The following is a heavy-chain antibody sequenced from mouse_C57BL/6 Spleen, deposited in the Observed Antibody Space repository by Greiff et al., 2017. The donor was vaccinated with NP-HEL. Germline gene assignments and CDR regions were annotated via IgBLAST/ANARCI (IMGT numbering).Heavy chain of an antibody. CDR2: IDPETGGP. V-gene: IGHV1-15*01. Sequence: VQLQQSGAELVRPGASVTLSCKASGYKFTDYEMHWVKQTPVHGLEWIGAIDPETGGPAYNQKFKGKAILTADKSSSTAYMELRILTSEDSAVYYCTRSSYYYGSSLFADWGQGTLVTVSA. CDR3: TRSSYYYGSSLFAD. J-gene: IGHJ3*01. CDR1: GYKFTDYE. D-gene: IGHD1-1*01.